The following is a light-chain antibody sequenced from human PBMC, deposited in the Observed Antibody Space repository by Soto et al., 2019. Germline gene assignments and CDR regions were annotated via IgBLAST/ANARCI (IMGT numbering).Light chain of an antibody. Sequence: DIQMTHSPSTLSASVGDRFVSTCRASQSISRKLAWYQQKPGKAPKLLIYKASTLKSGVPSRFSGSGSGTEFTLTISSLQPDDFATYYCQHYNSYSEAFGQGTKVDIK. CDR3: QHYNSYSEA. CDR1: QSISRK. V-gene: IGKV1-5*03. CDR2: KAS. J-gene: IGKJ1*01.